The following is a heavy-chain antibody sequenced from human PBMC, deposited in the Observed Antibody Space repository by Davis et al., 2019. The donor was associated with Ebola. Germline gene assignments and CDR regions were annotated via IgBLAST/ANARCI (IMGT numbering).Heavy chain of an antibody. Sequence: MPSETLSLTCAVYGGSFSGYYWSWIRQPPGKGLEWIGEINHSGSTNYNPSLKSRVTISVDTSKNQFSLKLNSVTAADTAVYYCARGMVSYGPPGYWGQGTLVTVSS. CDR3: ARGMVSYGPPGY. J-gene: IGHJ4*02. V-gene: IGHV4-34*01. CDR2: INHSGST. D-gene: IGHD5-18*01. CDR1: GGSFSGYY.